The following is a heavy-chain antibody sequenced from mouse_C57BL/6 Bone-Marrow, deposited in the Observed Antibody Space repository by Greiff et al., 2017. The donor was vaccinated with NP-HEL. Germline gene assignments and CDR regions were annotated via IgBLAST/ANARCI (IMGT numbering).Heavy chain of an antibody. D-gene: IGHD2-3*01. CDR2: INPGSGGT. V-gene: IGHV1-54*01. J-gene: IGHJ1*03. CDR3: ARWGWWYFDV. CDR1: GYAFTNYL. Sequence: VQLQQSGAELVRPGTSVKVSCKASGYAFTNYLIEWVKQRPGQGLEWIGVINPGSGGTNYTEKFKGKATLTADKSSSTAYMQLSSLTSEDSAVYFCARWGWWYFDVWGTGTTVTVSS.